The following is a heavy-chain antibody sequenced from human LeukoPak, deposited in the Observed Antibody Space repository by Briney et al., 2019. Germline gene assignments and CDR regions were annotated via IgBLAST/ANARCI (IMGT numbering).Heavy chain of an antibody. CDR1: GFIFSTYA. D-gene: IGHD4-17*01. CDR2: ISSSGSTI. J-gene: IGHJ6*03. Sequence: PGGSLRLSCAASGFIFSTYAMSWIRQAPGKGLEWVSYISSSGSTIYYADSVKGRFTISRDNAKNSLYLQMNSLRAEDTAVYYCARATATVTTLTYYYYYYMDVWGKGTTVTVSS. CDR3: ARATATVTTLTYYYYYYMDV. V-gene: IGHV3-11*04.